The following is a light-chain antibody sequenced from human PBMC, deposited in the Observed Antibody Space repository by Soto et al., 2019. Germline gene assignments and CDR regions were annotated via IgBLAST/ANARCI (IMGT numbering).Light chain of an antibody. CDR1: QSVSSSY. J-gene: IGKJ1*01. V-gene: IGKV3-20*01. CDR2: GAS. CDR3: QQYGSSPRT. Sequence: EIVLMQFPGTPSLSPGERATLSCRASQSVSSSYLAWYQQKPGQAPRLLIYGASSRATGIPDRFSGSGSGTDFTLTISRLEPEDFAVYYCQQYGSSPRTFGQGTKVDIK.